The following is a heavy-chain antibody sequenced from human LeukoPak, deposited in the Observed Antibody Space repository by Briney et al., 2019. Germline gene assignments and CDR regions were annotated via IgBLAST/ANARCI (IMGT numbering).Heavy chain of an antibody. J-gene: IGHJ6*02. Sequence: SQTLSLTCTVSGGSISSGDYYWSWIRQPPGKGLEWIGYIYYSGSTYYNPSLKSRVTISVDTSKNQFSLKLSSVTAADTAVYYCATEPYYDFWSGYYSDYYGMDVWGQGTTVTVSS. V-gene: IGHV4-30-4*01. CDR2: IYYSGST. CDR3: ATEPYYDFWSGYYSDYYGMDV. D-gene: IGHD3-3*01. CDR1: GGSISSGDYY.